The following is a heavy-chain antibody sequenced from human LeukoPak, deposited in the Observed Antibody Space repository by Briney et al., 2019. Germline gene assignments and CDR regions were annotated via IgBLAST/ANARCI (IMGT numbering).Heavy chain of an antibody. J-gene: IGHJ4*02. D-gene: IGHD3-22*01. CDR2: IYYSGST. V-gene: IGHV4-30-4*08. Sequence: SQTLSLTCTVSGGSISSGDYYWSWIRQPPEKGLEWIGYIYYSGSTYYNPSLKSRVTISVDTSKNQFSLKLNSVTAADTALYYCARGGGGYTLYSFDYWGQGALVTVSS. CDR1: GGSISSGDYY. CDR3: ARGGGGYTLYSFDY.